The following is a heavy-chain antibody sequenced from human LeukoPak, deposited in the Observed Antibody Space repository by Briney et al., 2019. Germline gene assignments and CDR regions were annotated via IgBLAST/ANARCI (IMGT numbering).Heavy chain of an antibody. CDR2: INPNSGGT. CDR1: GYTFTGYY. Sequence: GASVKVSCKAFGYTFTGYYMQWMRQAPGQGLEWMGWINPNSGGTNYAQKFQGRVTMTRDTSISTAYMELSRLRSDDTAVYYCARSPITIFGVVIRYYFDYWGQGTLVTVSS. J-gene: IGHJ4*02. CDR3: ARSPITIFGVVIRYYFDY. D-gene: IGHD3-3*01. V-gene: IGHV1-2*02.